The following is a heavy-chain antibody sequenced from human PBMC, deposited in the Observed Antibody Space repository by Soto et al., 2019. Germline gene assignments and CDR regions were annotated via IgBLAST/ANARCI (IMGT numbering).Heavy chain of an antibody. Sequence: GSLRLSCAASGFTFSSYAMSWVRQAPGKGLEWVSAISGSGGSTYYADSVKGRFTISRDNSKNTLYLQMNSLRAEDTAVYYCAKDLNSGYDYGYWGQGTLVTVSS. CDR3: AKDLNSGYDYGY. V-gene: IGHV3-23*01. CDR2: ISGSGGST. D-gene: IGHD5-12*01. J-gene: IGHJ4*02. CDR1: GFTFSSYA.